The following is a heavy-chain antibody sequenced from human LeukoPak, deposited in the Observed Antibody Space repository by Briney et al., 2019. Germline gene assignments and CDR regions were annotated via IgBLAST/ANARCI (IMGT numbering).Heavy chain of an antibody. J-gene: IGHJ5*02. CDR2: ISDSGKT. CDR1: GVSMSNYY. CDR3: ARGRGYSYGYSNNWFDP. Sequence: SETLSLTXTVSGVSMSNYYWSWIRQPPGKGLEWIGCISDSGKTNYNPSLRSRVTISVDTSKNQFSLKLSSVTAADTAVYYCARGRGYSYGYSNNWFDPWGQGTLVTVSS. V-gene: IGHV4-59*12. D-gene: IGHD5-18*01.